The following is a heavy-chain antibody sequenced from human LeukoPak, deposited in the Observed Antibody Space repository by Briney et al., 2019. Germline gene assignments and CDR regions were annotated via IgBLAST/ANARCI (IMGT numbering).Heavy chain of an antibody. CDR3: ARGEAAKPLNFDY. Sequence: SVTLSLTCAVYGGSFSGYYWSWIRQPPGKGLEWIGYIYYSGSTNYNPSLKSRVTISVDTSKNQFSLKLSSVTAADTAVYYCARGEAAKPLNFDYWGQGTLVTVSS. CDR1: GGSFSGYY. D-gene: IGHD3-16*01. V-gene: IGHV4-59*01. CDR2: IYYSGST. J-gene: IGHJ4*02.